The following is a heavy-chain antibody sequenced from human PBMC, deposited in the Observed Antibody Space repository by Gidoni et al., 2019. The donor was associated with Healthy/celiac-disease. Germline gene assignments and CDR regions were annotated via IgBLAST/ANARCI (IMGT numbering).Heavy chain of an antibody. V-gene: IGHV1-18*01. D-gene: IGHD4-17*01. CDR2: ISAYNGNT. J-gene: IGHJ4*02. Sequence: QVQLVQSGAEVKNPGASVKVSCKDSGYTFTSYGISWVRQAPGQGLEWMGWISAYNGNTNYAQKLQGRVTMTTDTSTSTAYMELRSLRSDDTAVYYCASARHDYGDLHFDYWGQGTLVTVSS. CDR3: ASARHDYGDLHFDY. CDR1: GYTFTSYG.